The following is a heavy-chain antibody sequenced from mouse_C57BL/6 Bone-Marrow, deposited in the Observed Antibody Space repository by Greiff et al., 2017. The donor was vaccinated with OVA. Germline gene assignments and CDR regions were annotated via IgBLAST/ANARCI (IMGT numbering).Heavy chain of an antibody. V-gene: IGHV1-50*01. CDR3: ARRGDYDYVRYWYFDV. Sequence: QVQLQQSGAELVKPGASVKLSCKASGYTFTSYWMQWVKQRPGQGLEWIGEIDPSDSYTNYNQKFKGKATLTVDTSSSTAYMQLSSLTSEDSAVYYCARRGDYDYVRYWYFDVWGTGTTVTVSS. J-gene: IGHJ1*03. D-gene: IGHD2-4*01. CDR2: IDPSDSYT. CDR1: GYTFTSYW.